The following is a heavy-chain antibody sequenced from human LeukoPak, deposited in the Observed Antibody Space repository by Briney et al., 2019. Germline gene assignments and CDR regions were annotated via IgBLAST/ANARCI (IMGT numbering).Heavy chain of an antibody. V-gene: IGHV3-21*06. CDR2: ISSKGTYI. Sequence: GGSLRLSCAASGFALSSYIMKWVRQAPGKGLEWVSSISSKGTYIYYADSVKGRFTISRDNAKDSLYLKMNSLRAEDTAVYYCATRAVAADPPYFDYWGQGTLVTVSS. D-gene: IGHD6-19*01. J-gene: IGHJ4*02. CDR1: GFALSSYI. CDR3: ATRAVAADPPYFDY.